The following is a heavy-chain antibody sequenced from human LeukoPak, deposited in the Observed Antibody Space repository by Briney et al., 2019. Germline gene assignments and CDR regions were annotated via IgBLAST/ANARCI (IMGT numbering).Heavy chain of an antibody. CDR2: IYYSGST. Sequence: SETLSLTCTVSGGSISNYYWSWIRQPPGKGLEWIGYIYYSGSTNYNPSLKSRVTISVDTSKNQFSLKLSSVTAADTAVYYCARTERSTMVRGVSNNWFDPWGQGTLVTVSS. V-gene: IGHV4-59*01. CDR3: ARTERSTMVRGVSNNWFDP. D-gene: IGHD3-10*01. CDR1: GGSISNYY. J-gene: IGHJ5*02.